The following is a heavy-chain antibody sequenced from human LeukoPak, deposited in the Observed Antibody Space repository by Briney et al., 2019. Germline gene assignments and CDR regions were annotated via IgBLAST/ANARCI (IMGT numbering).Heavy chain of an antibody. J-gene: IGHJ5*02. V-gene: IGHV4-34*01. CDR3: ARAATQWLIPVWFDP. CDR2: INHSGST. CDR1: GGSFSGYY. D-gene: IGHD6-19*01. Sequence: SETLSLTCAVYGGSFSGYYWSWIRQPPGKGLEWIGEINHSGSTNYNPSLKSRVTISVDTSKNQFSLKLSSVTAADTAVYYCARAATQWLIPVWFDPWGQGTLVTVSS.